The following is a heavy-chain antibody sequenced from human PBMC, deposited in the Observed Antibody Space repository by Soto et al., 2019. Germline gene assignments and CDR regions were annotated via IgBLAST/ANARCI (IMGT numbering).Heavy chain of an antibody. Sequence: EVQLLESGGGLVQPGGSLRLSCAASGFTFSNYAMNWVRQAPGKGLEWVSVISGSGGSTYYADSVKGRFTISRDNSKNTLYLQMISLRAEDTAVYYCASRNSGWFFDYWGQGTLVTVSS. J-gene: IGHJ4*02. CDR2: ISGSGGST. CDR1: GFTFSNYA. CDR3: ASRNSGWFFDY. V-gene: IGHV3-23*01. D-gene: IGHD6-19*01.